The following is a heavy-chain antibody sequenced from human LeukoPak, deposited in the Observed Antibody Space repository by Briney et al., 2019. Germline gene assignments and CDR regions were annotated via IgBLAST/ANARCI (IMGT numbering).Heavy chain of an antibody. CDR3: ARDPVYYYGSGSPPDY. J-gene: IGHJ4*02. V-gene: IGHV3-30*02. D-gene: IGHD3-10*01. CDR2: IRYDGSNK. Sequence: PVGSLRLSCAASGFPFSSYGMHWVRQAPGKGLEWVAFIRYDGSNKYYADSVKGRFTISRDNSKNTLYLQMNSLRAEDTAVYYCARDPVYYYGSGSPPDYWGQGTLVTVSS. CDR1: GFPFSSYG.